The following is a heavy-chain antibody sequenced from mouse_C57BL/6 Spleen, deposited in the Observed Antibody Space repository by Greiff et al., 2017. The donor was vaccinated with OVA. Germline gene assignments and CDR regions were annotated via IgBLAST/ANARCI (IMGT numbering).Heavy chain of an antibody. CDR1: GYTFTSYW. Sequence: QVQLQQPGAELVKPGASVKLSCKASGYTFTSYWMQWVKQRPGPGLEWIGEIDPSDSYTNYNQKFKGKATLTVDTSSSTAYMQLSSLTSEDSAVYYCARMGAWGQGTTLTVSS. CDR3: ARMGA. J-gene: IGHJ2*01. V-gene: IGHV1-50*01. CDR2: IDPSDSYT. D-gene: IGHD4-1*01.